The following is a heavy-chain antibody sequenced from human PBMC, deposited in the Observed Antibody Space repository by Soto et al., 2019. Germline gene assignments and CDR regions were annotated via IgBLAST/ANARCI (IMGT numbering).Heavy chain of an antibody. CDR1: GGSISSGGYY. Sequence: SETLSLTCTVSGGSISSGGYYWSWIRQHPGKGLEWIGYIYYSGSTYYNPSLKSRVTISVDTSKNQFSLKLSSVTAADTAVYYCASENRGWFDPWGQGTLVTVSS. V-gene: IGHV4-31*03. J-gene: IGHJ5*02. CDR2: IYYSGST. CDR3: ASENRGWFDP.